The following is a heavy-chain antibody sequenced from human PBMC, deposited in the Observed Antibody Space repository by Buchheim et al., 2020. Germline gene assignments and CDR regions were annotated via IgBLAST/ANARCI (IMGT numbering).Heavy chain of an antibody. CDR2: IGSTGRTI. CDR3: ARVTRHCSGDMCYPKFDY. Sequence: QVQLVESGGGLVKPGGSLRLSCAASGFTFSDHYMSWIRQAPGKGLEWVSNIGSTGRTIYYADSVKGRFTVSRDNAKNSLYLQMNSLRVEDTAVYYCARVTRHCSGDMCYPKFDYWGQGTL. V-gene: IGHV3-11*01. CDR1: GFTFSDHY. J-gene: IGHJ4*02. D-gene: IGHD2-8*02.